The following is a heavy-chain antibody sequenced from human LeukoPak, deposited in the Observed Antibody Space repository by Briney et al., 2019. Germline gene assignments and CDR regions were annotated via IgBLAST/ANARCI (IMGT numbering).Heavy chain of an antibody. CDR1: GFTFSSYW. CDR2: IDTDGSST. Sequence: GGSLRLSCVASGFTFSSYWMHWVRQAPGKGLVWVSRIDTDGSSTIYADSVRGRFTISRDNAKNTLYLQMNTLRVEDTAVYYCTRDLMDYDVSTGLHHYYMDVWGQGTTVTVSS. CDR3: TRDLMDYDVSTGLHHYYMDV. V-gene: IGHV3-74*01. J-gene: IGHJ6*02. D-gene: IGHD3-9*01.